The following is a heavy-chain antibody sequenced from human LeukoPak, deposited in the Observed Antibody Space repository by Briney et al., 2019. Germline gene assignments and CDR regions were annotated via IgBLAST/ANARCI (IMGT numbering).Heavy chain of an antibody. CDR2: IYSGGST. Sequence: GGSLRLSCAASGFTVSSNYMSWVRQAPGKGLEWVSVIYSGGSTYYADSVKGRFTISRDNSKNTLYLQMNSLRAEDTAVYYCARGGDGYGDYLLNLWGQGTLVTVSS. V-gene: IGHV3-66*01. J-gene: IGHJ4*02. CDR3: ARGGDGYGDYLLNL. CDR1: GFTVSSNY. D-gene: IGHD4-17*01.